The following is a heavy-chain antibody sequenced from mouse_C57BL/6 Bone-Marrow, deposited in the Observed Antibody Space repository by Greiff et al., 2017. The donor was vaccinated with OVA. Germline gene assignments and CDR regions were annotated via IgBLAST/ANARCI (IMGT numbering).Heavy chain of an antibody. J-gene: IGHJ4*01. D-gene: IGHD1-1*01. CDR1: GFSLTSYG. Sequence: VKLMESGPGLVAPSQSLSITCTVSGFSLTSYGVSWVRQPPGKGLEWLGVIWGDGSTNYHSALISRLSISKDNSKSQVFLKLNSLQTDDTATYYCAKLEEITTVVAPSAMDYWGQGTSVTVSP. V-gene: IGHV2-3*01. CDR3: AKLEEITTVVAPSAMDY. CDR2: IWGDGST.